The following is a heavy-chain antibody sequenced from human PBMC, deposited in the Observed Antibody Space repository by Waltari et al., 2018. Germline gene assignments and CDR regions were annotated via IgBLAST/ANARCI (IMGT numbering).Heavy chain of an antibody. J-gene: IGHJ4*02. CDR3: ASSYGGYTLTFDY. D-gene: IGHD5-12*01. V-gene: IGHV4-34*01. CDR2: INHRGST. CDR1: GGSFSGYY. Sequence: QVQLQQWGAGLLKPSETLSLTCAVYGGSFSGYYWSWIRQPPGKGLEWIGEINHRGSTNYNPSLKSRVTISVDTSKNQFSLKLSSVTAADTAVYYCASSYGGYTLTFDYWGQGTLVTVSS.